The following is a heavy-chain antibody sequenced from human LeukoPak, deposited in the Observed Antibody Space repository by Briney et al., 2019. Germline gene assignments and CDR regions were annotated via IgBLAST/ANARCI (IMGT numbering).Heavy chain of an antibody. Sequence: SETLSLTCTVSGGSISSSSYYWGWIRQPPGKGLEWIGSIYYSGSTYYNPSLKSRVTISVDTSKNQFSLKLSSVTAADTAVYYCARNRPYYYFGYWGQGTLVTVSS. CDR1: GGSISSSSYY. V-gene: IGHV4-39*01. D-gene: IGHD3-10*01. CDR3: ARNRPYYYFGY. CDR2: IYYSGST. J-gene: IGHJ4*02.